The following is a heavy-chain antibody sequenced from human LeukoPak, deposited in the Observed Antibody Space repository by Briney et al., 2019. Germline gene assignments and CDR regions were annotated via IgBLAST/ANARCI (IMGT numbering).Heavy chain of an antibody. CDR1: GGTFSSYA. Sequence: SVKVSCKASGGTFSSYAISWVRQAPGQGLEWMGRIIPILGIANYAQKFQGRVTITADKSTSTAYMELSSLRSEDTAVYYCARATYYYDSSGYFHYDYWGQGTLVTVSS. CDR2: IIPILGIA. CDR3: ARATYYYDSSGYFHYDY. J-gene: IGHJ4*02. V-gene: IGHV1-69*04. D-gene: IGHD3-22*01.